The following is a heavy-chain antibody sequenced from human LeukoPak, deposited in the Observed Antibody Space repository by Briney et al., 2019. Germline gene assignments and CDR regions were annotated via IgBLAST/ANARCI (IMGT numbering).Heavy chain of an antibody. J-gene: IGHJ6*03. CDR1: GGSISSSTYY. V-gene: IGHV4-39*01. D-gene: IGHD4-17*01. CDR3: ASRTTVTIPYYYYYYMYV. CDR2: IYYSGST. Sequence: SETLSLTCTVSGGSISSSTYYWGWIRQPPGKGLEWIGSIYYSGSTYYKPSLKSRVTISVDTSKNQCSLKLRSVTAADTAVYYCASRTTVTIPYYYYYYMYVCGKGNTVTVS.